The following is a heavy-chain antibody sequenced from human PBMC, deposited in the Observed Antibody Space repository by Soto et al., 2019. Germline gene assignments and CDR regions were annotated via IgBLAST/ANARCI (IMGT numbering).Heavy chain of an antibody. V-gene: IGHV4-4*09. D-gene: IGHD3-22*01. CDR1: GDSMNSEY. Sequence: QVQLQESGPGLVRPSETLSLTCSVSGDSMNSEYWTWIRQTPGKGLEWIGYIFPTGTTNYNPSLKSRVIISVDRSKNQFCLDLFSVTAADTAIYYCARCMGYDDSGRFDPTFDRWGQGTRVTVSS. CDR2: IFPTGTT. CDR3: ARCMGYDDSGRFDPTFDR. J-gene: IGHJ4*02.